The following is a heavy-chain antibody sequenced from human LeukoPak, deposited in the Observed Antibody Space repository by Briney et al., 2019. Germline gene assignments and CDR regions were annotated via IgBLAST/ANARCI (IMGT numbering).Heavy chain of an antibody. Sequence: SETLSLTCAFYGGSFSGYYWNWIRQPPGKGLEWIGEINHRGSTNYHPSLKTRVTISVDTSKNHFSLKLTSVTAADTAVYYCARRSGSYSKWGQGTLVTVSS. CDR3: ARRSGSYSK. CDR1: GGSFSGYY. D-gene: IGHD1-26*01. J-gene: IGHJ4*02. CDR2: INHRGST. V-gene: IGHV4-34*01.